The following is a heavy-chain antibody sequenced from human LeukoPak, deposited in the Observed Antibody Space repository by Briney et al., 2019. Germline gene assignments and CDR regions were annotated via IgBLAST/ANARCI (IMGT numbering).Heavy chain of an antibody. CDR3: AKDTATRDSYYYYYYGMDV. J-gene: IGHJ6*02. D-gene: IGHD5-24*01. Sequence: GGSLRLSFAASGFTFCSYGMHWVRQAPGKGLEWVAVISYDGSNKYYADSVKGRFTISRDNSKNTLYLQMNSLRAEDTAVYYCAKDTATRDSYYYYYYGMDVWGQGTTVTVSS. CDR2: ISYDGSNK. CDR1: GFTFCSYG. V-gene: IGHV3-30*18.